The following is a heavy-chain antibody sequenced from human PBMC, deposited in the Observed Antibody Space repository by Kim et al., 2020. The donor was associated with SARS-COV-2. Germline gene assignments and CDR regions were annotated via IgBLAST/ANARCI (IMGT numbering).Heavy chain of an antibody. D-gene: IGHD6-13*01. J-gene: IGHJ4*02. CDR3: ARGDTGQQLAFVY. Sequence: SETLSLTCAIYGGSFSGYYWSWIRQPPGKGLEWIGEINHSEDSNYNPSLKSRLTISVDKSKNHFSLSLRSVTAADTAVYYCARGDTGQQLAFVYWGQGTLVIVSS. CDR2: INHSEDS. CDR1: GGSFSGYY. V-gene: IGHV4-34*01.